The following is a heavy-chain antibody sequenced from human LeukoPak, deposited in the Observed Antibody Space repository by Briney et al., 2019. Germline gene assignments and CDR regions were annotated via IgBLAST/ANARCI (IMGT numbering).Heavy chain of an antibody. CDR1: GFTFSDYY. CDR2: IKYDGSEQ. Sequence: GGSLRLSCAASGFTFSDYYMSWIRQAPGKGPEWVANIKYDGSEQYYVDSVKGRFSISRDNTKNLLYLQMNSLRVEDTAVYYCARDYGWSFANWGQGTLVTVSS. V-gene: IGHV3-7*03. D-gene: IGHD3-10*01. CDR3: ARDYGWSFAN. J-gene: IGHJ4*02.